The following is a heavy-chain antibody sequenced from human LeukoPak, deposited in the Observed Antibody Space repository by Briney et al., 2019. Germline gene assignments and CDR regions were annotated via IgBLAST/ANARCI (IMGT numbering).Heavy chain of an antibody. CDR2: IRYDGSNK. Sequence: GGSLRLSCAASGFTFSSYGMHWVRQAPGKGLEWVAFIRYDGSNKYYADSVKGRFTISRDNSKNTLYLQMNSLRAEDTAVYYCANNRRIISLWFGELSDYYYMDVWGKGTTVTVSS. V-gene: IGHV3-30*02. J-gene: IGHJ6*03. CDR3: ANNRRIISLWFGELSDYYYMDV. CDR1: GFTFSSYG. D-gene: IGHD3-10*01.